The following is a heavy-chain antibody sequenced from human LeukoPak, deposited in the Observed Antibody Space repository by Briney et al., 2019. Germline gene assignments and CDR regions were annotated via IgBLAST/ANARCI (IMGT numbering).Heavy chain of an antibody. CDR3: AAHDRDGYNQHDAFDI. J-gene: IGHJ3*02. CDR1: GFTFTSSA. V-gene: IGHV1-58*02. Sequence: ASVKVSCKASGFTFTSSAMQWVRQARGQRLEWIGWIVVGSGNTNYAQKFQERVTITRDMSTSTAYMELSSLRSEDTAVYYCAAHDRDGYNQHDAFDIWGQGTMVTVSS. D-gene: IGHD5-24*01. CDR2: IVVGSGNT.